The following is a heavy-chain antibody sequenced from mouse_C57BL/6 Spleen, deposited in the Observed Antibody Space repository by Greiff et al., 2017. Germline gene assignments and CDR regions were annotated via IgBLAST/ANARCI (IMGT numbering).Heavy chain of an antibody. V-gene: IGHV14-4*01. CDR3: TTDYGSSHYAMDY. CDR2: IDPENGDT. J-gene: IGHJ4*01. Sequence: EVKVVESGAELVRPGASVKLSCTASGFNIKDDYMHWVKQRPEQGLEWIGWIDPENGDTEYASKFQGKATITADTSSNTAYLQLSSLTSEDTAVYYCTTDYGSSHYAMDYWGQGTSVTVSS. CDR1: GFNIKDDY. D-gene: IGHD1-1*01.